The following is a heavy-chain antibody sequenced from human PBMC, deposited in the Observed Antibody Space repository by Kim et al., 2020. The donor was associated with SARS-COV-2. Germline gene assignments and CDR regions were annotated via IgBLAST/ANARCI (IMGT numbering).Heavy chain of an antibody. J-gene: IGHJ4*02. D-gene: IGHD3-3*01. CDR3: ARAGDFWSGYLFDY. CDR2: FCLRKST. CDR1: YTMNERSE. Sequence: SETLSLTWPRATYTMNERSEEHTPQLPAPEAESYAVFCLRKSTNYNPSLKSRVTISVDTSKNQFSMKLISVTAADTAVCYCARAGDFWSGYLFDYWGQGTLVSVYS. V-gene: IGHV4-59*13.